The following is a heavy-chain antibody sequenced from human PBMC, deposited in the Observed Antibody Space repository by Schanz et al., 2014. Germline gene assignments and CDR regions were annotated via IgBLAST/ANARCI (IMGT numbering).Heavy chain of an antibody. CDR3: VKDLQRELLRDDHYYGMDV. CDR2: VCYDGSKK. Sequence: LVESGGGVVQPGRSLRLSCAASGFTFSSYGMHWVRQVPGKGLEWVAVVCYDGSKKYYADSVKGRFTTSRDNSKNTMYXXMNSLRAEDTAVYYCVKDLQRELLRDDHYYGMDVWGQGTTVTVSS. D-gene: IGHD1-26*01. V-gene: IGHV3-33*06. J-gene: IGHJ6*02. CDR1: GFTFSSYG.